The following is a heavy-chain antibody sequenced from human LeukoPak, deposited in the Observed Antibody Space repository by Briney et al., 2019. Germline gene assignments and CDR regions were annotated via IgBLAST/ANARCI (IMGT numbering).Heavy chain of an antibody. D-gene: IGHD6-19*01. J-gene: IGHJ6*04. CDR3: AKDAYSSGWYGGYYYYYGMDV. CDR1: GFTFSSYG. Sequence: PGRSLRLSCAASGFTFSSYGMHWVRQAPGKGLEWVAVISYDGSNKYYADSVRGRFTISRDNSKNTLYLQMNSLRAEDTAVYYCAKDAYSSGWYGGYYYYYGMDVWGKGTTVTVSS. V-gene: IGHV3-30*18. CDR2: ISYDGSNK.